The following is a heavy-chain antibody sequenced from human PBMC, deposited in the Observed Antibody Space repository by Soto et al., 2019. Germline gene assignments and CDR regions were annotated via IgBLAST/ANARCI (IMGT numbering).Heavy chain of an antibody. CDR1: TFSNSY. V-gene: IGHV3-11*06. D-gene: IGHD6-13*01. CDR2: IVTTSAYT. CDR3: ARLRASSWYMGGYVDS. J-gene: IGHJ5*01. Sequence: TFSNSYITWIRQAPGKGLEYVSYIVTTSAYTNSADSVKGRFTISRANAKNSLYLQMSNLRAEDTAVYYCARLRASSWYMGGYVDSWGLGTLVTVSS.